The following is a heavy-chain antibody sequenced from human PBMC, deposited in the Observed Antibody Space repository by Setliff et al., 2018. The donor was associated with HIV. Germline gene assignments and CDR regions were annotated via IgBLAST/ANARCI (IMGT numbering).Heavy chain of an antibody. CDR2: IHSSGTT. Sequence: SETLSLTCTVSGGSFSSSTYSWGWIRQPPGMGLEWIGSIHSSGTTDYNPSLKSRVAMSVDTSRSQFSLKLRSVTAADTAVYYCARHKTNYDFYAFDVWGQGTMVSV. D-gene: IGHD3-3*01. CDR3: ARHKTNYDFYAFDV. J-gene: IGHJ3*01. CDR1: GGSFSSSTYS. V-gene: IGHV4-39*01.